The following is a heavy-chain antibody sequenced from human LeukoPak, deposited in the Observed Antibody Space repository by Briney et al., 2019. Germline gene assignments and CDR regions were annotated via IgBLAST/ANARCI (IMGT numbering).Heavy chain of an antibody. CDR1: GFTFCDYY. CDR2: ISGSSSDT. V-gene: IGHV3-11*06. CDR3: ARENGDYDDY. J-gene: IGHJ4*02. Sequence: GGSLRLSCAASGFTFCDYYMSWIRQPPGKGLEWVSYISGSSSDTNYAESVKGRFAISRDNAKNSLYLQMNSLRAEDTAVYYCARENGDYDDYWGQGTLVTVSS. D-gene: IGHD4-17*01.